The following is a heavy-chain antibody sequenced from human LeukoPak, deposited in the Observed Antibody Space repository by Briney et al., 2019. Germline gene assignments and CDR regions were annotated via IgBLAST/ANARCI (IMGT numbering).Heavy chain of an antibody. Sequence: ASVKVSCKASGYTFTNYGISWVCQAPGQGLEWMGWISAYNGDTNYAQMVQGRVTMTTDASTNTAYMELRSLRSDDTAVFYCARDLPDLTFSYDSSGLDYWGQGTLVTVST. J-gene: IGHJ4*02. D-gene: IGHD3-22*01. CDR1: GYTFTNYG. V-gene: IGHV1-18*01. CDR2: ISAYNGDT. CDR3: ARDLPDLTFSYDSSGLDY.